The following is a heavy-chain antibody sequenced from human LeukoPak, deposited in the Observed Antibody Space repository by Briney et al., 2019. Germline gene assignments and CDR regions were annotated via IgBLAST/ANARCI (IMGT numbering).Heavy chain of an antibody. J-gene: IGHJ4*02. CDR1: GFTFSNYW. D-gene: IGHD4-17*01. CDR2: INSDGSST. CDR3: ARVDTATTLFPF. Sequence: GRSLRLSCAASGFTFSNYWMHWVRQAPGKGLVWVSRINSDGSSTNYADSVKGRFTISRDNAKNTLYLQMNSLRADDTGMYYCARVDTATTLFPFWGQGTLVTVSS. V-gene: IGHV3-74*01.